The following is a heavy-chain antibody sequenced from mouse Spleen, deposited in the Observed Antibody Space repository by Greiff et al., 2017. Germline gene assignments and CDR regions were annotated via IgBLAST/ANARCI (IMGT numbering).Heavy chain of an antibody. CDR1: GFTFSSFG. CDR3: ARSYAGYFDY. Sequence: EVKVVESGGGLVQPGGSRKLSCAASGFTFSSFGMHWVRQAPEKGLEWVAYISSGSSTIYYADTVKGRFTISRDNPKNTLFLQMTSLRSEDTAMYYCARSYAGYFDYWGQGTTLTVSS. J-gene: IGHJ2*01. D-gene: IGHD6-5*01. V-gene: IGHV5-17*02. CDR2: ISSGSSTI.